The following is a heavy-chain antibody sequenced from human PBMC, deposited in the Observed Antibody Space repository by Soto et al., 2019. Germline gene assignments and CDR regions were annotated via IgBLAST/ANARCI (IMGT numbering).Heavy chain of an antibody. CDR3: TTVTTPSDY. V-gene: IGHV3-74*03. Sequence: GSLRLSCVVSGFTFGNYWMHWVRQAPGKGLVWVSPINKHGNSTAYADSVKGRFTVSRDNARNTVFLQMDSLRADDTAVYYCTTVTTPSDYWGQGTLVTVSS. J-gene: IGHJ4*02. CDR2: INKHGNST. CDR1: GFTFGNYW. D-gene: IGHD1-1*01.